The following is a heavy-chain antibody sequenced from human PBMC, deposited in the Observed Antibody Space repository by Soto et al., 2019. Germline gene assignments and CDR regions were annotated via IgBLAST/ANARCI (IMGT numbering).Heavy chain of an antibody. CDR1: GGTFSSYA. V-gene: IGHV1-69*13. CDR3: ARDLSSSWPGRYYFDY. Sequence: SVKVSCKASGGTFSSYAISWVRQSPGQGLEWMGGIIPIFGTANYAQKFQGRVTITADESTSTAYMELSSLRSEDTAVYYCARDLSSSWPGRYYFDYWGQGTLVTVSS. D-gene: IGHD6-13*01. CDR2: IIPIFGTA. J-gene: IGHJ4*02.